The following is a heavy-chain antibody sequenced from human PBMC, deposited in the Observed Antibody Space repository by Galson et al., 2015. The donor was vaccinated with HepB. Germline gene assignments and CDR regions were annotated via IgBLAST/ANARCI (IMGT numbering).Heavy chain of an antibody. J-gene: IGHJ5*02. CDR3: ARGGWGAGVGNTPRSPFDA. CDR1: GFNFMMYD. V-gene: IGHV3-33*07. Sequence: SLRLSCAASGFNFMMYDMYWVRQAPGKGLQWVAVISFDENKRDYIDSVKGRFIVSRDSSRNMVFMQMNSLRAEVTAVYFCARGGWGAGVGNTPRSPFDAWGQGTLVTVSS. CDR2: ISFDENKR. D-gene: IGHD1-26*01.